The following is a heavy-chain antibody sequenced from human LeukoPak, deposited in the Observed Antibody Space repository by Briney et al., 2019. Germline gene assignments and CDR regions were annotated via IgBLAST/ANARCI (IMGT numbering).Heavy chain of an antibody. CDR3: ARQYGLMRAYRHFDY. J-gene: IGHJ4*02. D-gene: IGHD3-16*01. Sequence: SETLSLTCTVSGGSISSYYWTRVRQSPGKGLQWIGNVYFNGDTNYNPSLNSRVTISVDTSKNQFSLKLNSVTAADTAVYYCARQYGLMRAYRHFDYWGQGILVSVSA. V-gene: IGHV4-59*08. CDR1: GGSISSYY. CDR2: VYFNGDT.